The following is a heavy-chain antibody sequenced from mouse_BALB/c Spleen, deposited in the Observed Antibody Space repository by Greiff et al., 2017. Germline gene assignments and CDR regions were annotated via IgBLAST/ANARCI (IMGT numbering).Heavy chain of an antibody. CDR1: GYTFTDYN. V-gene: IGHV1-18*01. D-gene: IGHD1-1*02. CDR2: INPNNGGT. CDR3: GGGDDYGGESYFDY. Sequence: EVQLQQSGPELVKPGASVKMSCKASGYTFTDYNMHWVKQRHGQGLEWIGDINPNNGGTIYNQKFKGKATLTVDNSSSTAYMELRSLTSEDSAVYYCGGGDDYGGESYFDYWGQGTTLTVSS. J-gene: IGHJ2*01.